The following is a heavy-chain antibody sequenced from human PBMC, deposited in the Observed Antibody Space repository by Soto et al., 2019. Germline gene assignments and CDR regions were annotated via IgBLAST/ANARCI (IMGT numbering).Heavy chain of an antibody. CDR2: THGSGIT. CDR3: ASYIEGGGGRGY. V-gene: IGHV4-59*01. CDR1: GGSITGYH. D-gene: IGHD1-26*01. J-gene: IGHJ4*02. Sequence: QVQLQESGPGLVKPSETLSLTCTVSGGSITGYHWSWIRQPPGKGLEWIGYTHGSGITNYNPSLQSRVTRSVDTSKNPFSLKLSSVTASDTAVYYCASYIEGGGGRGYWGQGHLLTVSS.